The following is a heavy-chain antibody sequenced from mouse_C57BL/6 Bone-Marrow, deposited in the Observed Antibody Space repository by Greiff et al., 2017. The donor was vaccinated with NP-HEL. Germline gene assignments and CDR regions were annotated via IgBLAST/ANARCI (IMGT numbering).Heavy chain of an antibody. J-gene: IGHJ3*01. Sequence: VQLQQSGPELVKPGASVKISCKASGYTFTDYYMNWVKQSHGKSLEWIGDINPNNGGTSYNQKFKGKATLTVDKSSSTAYMELRSLTSEDSAVYYCAREGVGYYGSTSGFAYWGQGTLVTVSA. D-gene: IGHD1-1*01. CDR1: GYTFTDYY. CDR2: INPNNGGT. V-gene: IGHV1-26*01. CDR3: AREGVGYYGSTSGFAY.